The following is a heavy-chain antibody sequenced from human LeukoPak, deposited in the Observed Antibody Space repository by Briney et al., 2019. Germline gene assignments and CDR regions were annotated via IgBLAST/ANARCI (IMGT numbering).Heavy chain of an antibody. CDR2: ISYDGSNK. Sequence: GGSLRLSCAASGFTFSSYAMHWVRQAPGKGLEWVAVISYDGSNKYYADSVKGRFTISRDNSKNTLYLQMNSLRAEDTAVYYCARECSSTSCPRGGFDYWGQGTLVTVSS. CDR1: GFTFSSYA. J-gene: IGHJ4*02. D-gene: IGHD2-2*01. CDR3: ARECSSTSCPRGGFDY. V-gene: IGHV3-30*04.